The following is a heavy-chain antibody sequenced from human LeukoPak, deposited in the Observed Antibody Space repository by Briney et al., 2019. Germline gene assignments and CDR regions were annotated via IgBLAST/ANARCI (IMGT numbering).Heavy chain of an antibody. D-gene: IGHD6-19*01. V-gene: IGHV4-39*01. Sequence: SETLSLTCTVSGGSISSSSYYWGWIRQPPGKGLEWIGSIYYSGSTYYNPSLKSRVTISVYTAKNQFSLKLSSVTAADTAVYYCARHSPTYNSGWYVFDYWGQGTLVTVSS. CDR1: GGSISSSSYY. CDR2: IYYSGST. CDR3: ARHSPTYNSGWYVFDY. J-gene: IGHJ4*02.